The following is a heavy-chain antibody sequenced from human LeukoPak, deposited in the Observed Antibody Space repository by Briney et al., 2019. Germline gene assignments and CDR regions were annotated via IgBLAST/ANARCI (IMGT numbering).Heavy chain of an antibody. CDR1: GFTFDDHG. Sequence: GGSLRLSCAASGFTFDDHGMSWVRQAPGKGLEWVSGIKWDGGRTGYADSVKGRFTISRDNAKNSVYLQMNSLRAEDTAVYYCARDPYSGGYWDYYYYYMDLWGQGTTITISS. J-gene: IGHJ6*03. V-gene: IGHV3-20*04. CDR2: IKWDGGRT. CDR3: ARDPYSGGYWDYYYYYMDL. D-gene: IGHD1-26*01.